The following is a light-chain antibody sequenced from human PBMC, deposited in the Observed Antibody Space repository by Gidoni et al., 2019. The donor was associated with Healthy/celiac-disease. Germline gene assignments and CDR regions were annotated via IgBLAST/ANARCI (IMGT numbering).Light chain of an antibody. V-gene: IGKV1-13*02. CDR1: QGISSA. J-gene: IGKJ2*04. CDR2: DAS. CDR3: QQFNSNPLVCS. Sequence: AIQFTHSPSSLSASVGDRVTITCRASQGISSALAWYQQKPGKAPKLLIYDASSLESVVPSRFSGSGSGTDFTLTISSMQPEDFATYYCQQFNSNPLVCSFGQGTKLEIK.